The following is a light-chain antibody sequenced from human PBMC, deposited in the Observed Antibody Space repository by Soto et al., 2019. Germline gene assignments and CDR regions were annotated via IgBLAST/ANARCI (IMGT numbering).Light chain of an antibody. Sequence: DIQMTQSPSSLSASVGDRVTITCRASQSISSYLNLYQQKPGKAPKLLIYAASSLQSGVPSRFSGSGSWTDFTLTISSLQPEDFATYYCQQSYSTPPTFGQGTKVDIK. CDR1: QSISSY. J-gene: IGKJ1*01. V-gene: IGKV1-39*01. CDR3: QQSYSTPPT. CDR2: AAS.